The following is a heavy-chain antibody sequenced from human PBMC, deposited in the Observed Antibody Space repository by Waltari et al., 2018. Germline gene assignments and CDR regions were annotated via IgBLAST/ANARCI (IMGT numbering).Heavy chain of an antibody. Sequence: VQLVQSGAEVTKPGSSVKVSCTASGGNFSSYAISWVRQAPGQGLEWMGRIIPIFGTANYAQKFQGRVTITADKSTSTAYMELRSLRSEDTAVYYCARDRYSSSLYGGAPFDYWGQGTLVTVSS. CDR3: ARDRYSSSLYGGAPFDY. CDR1: GGNFSSYA. J-gene: IGHJ4*02. CDR2: IIPIFGTA. D-gene: IGHD6-13*01. V-gene: IGHV1-69*08.